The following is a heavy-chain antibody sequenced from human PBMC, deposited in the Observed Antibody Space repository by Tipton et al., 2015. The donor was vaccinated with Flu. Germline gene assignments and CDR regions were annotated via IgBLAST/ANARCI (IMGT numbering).Heavy chain of an antibody. CDR3: ARRSYSNYVSDPKSWFDP. J-gene: IGHJ5*02. CDR2: IFHTGNT. Sequence: TLSLTCTVSGYSISSDYYWGWIRQPPGKGLEWIGNIFHTGNTYYNPSLKSRVTISVDTSKNQFPLKVISVTAADTAVYYCARRSYSNYVSDPKSWFDPWGQGTLVAVSS. CDR1: GYSISSDYY. V-gene: IGHV4-38-2*02. D-gene: IGHD4-11*01.